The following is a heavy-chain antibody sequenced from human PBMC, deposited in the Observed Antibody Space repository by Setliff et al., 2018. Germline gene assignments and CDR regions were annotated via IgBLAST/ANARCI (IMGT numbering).Heavy chain of an antibody. V-gene: IGHV3-23*01. Sequence: PRGVLKISCAASGFTFSSYAMSWVRQAPGKGLEWVSTISTSGVSTYYADSVKGRFTISRDNSKNTLYLQMNTLRAEDTAVYYCGSRPEYGMDVWGQGTTVTVSS. CDR2: ISTSGVST. J-gene: IGHJ6*02. CDR3: GSRPEYGMDV. CDR1: GFTFSSYA.